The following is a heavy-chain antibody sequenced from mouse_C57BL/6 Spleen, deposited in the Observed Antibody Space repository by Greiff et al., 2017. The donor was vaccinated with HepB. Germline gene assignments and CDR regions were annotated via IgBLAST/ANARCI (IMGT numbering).Heavy chain of an antibody. J-gene: IGHJ2*01. CDR1: GYTFTDYY. D-gene: IGHD1-1*01. Sequence: EVKLMESGPVLVKPGASVKMSCKASGYTFTDYYMNWVKQSHGKSLEWIGVINPYNGGTSYNQKFKGKATLTVDKSSSTAYMELSSLTSEDSAVYYCAGYGSRGYWGQGTTLTVSS. V-gene: IGHV1-19*01. CDR2: INPYNGGT. CDR3: AGYGSRGY.